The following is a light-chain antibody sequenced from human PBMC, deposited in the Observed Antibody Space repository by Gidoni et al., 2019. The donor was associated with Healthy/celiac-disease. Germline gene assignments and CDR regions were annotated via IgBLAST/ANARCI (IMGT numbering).Light chain of an antibody. V-gene: IGLV1-40*01. Sequence: QSVLTQPPSVSGAPGHRVTISCTGSSSNIGAGYDVHWYQQLPGTAPKLLIYGNSNRPSGVPDRFSGSKSGTSASLAITGLQAEDEADYYCQSYDSSLSGSYVVFGGGTKLTVL. CDR2: GNS. J-gene: IGLJ2*01. CDR3: QSYDSSLSGSYVV. CDR1: SSNIGAGYD.